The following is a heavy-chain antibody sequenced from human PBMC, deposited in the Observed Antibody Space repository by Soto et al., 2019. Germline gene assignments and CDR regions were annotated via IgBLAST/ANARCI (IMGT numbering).Heavy chain of an antibody. D-gene: IGHD6-19*01. CDR1: GFTFSSYA. J-gene: IGHJ4*02. V-gene: IGHV3-30-3*01. CDR2: ISYDGSNK. Sequence: QVQLVESGGGVVQPGRSLRLSCAASGFTFSSYAMHWVRQAPGKGLEWVAVISYDGSNKYYADSVKGRFTISRDNSKNTLYLQMNSLRAEDTAVYYSARDGSGIAVAGTDYWGQGTLVTVSS. CDR3: ARDGSGIAVAGTDY.